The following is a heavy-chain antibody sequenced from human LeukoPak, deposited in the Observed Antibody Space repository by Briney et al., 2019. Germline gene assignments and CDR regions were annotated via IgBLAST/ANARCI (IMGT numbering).Heavy chain of an antibody. V-gene: IGHV1-18*01. CDR2: ITGNNGNT. Sequence: ASVKVSCKTSGYTFSCYGISWVRQAPGQGLEWMGCITGNNGNTNYAPSLQGRVTMTTDTSTNTAYMELTSLKSDDTAVYYCARDQRNSGSYRFEYWGQGALVTVSS. CDR1: GYTFSCYG. J-gene: IGHJ4*02. D-gene: IGHD1-26*01. CDR3: ARDQRNSGSYRFEY.